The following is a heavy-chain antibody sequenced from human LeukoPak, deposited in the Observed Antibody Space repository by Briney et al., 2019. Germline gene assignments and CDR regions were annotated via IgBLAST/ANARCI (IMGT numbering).Heavy chain of an antibody. V-gene: IGHV3-23*01. CDR1: GLTVSSYA. CDR3: AKYTSGTYYRGLDQ. Sequence: GGSLRLSCGASGLTVSSYAMSWVRQAPGKGLEWVSTIIGTAGNTYYADSVKGRLTISRDDSKNTVYLQMNSLRAEDTAVYSCAKYTSGTYYRGLDQWGQGTLVTVSS. D-gene: IGHD3-10*01. CDR2: IIGTAGNT. J-gene: IGHJ4*02.